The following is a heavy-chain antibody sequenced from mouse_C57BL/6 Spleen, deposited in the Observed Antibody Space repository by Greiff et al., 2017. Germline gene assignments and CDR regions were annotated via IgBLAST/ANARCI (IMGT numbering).Heavy chain of an antibody. D-gene: IGHD2-12*01. V-gene: IGHV1-52*01. CDR1: GYTFTSYW. CDR3: ARRGYSPYFDY. Sequence: QVQLQQPGAELVRPGSSVKLSCKASGYTFTSYWMHWVKQRPIQGLEWIGNIDPSDSETHYNQKFKDKATLTVDKSSSTAYMQLSSLTSEDSAVYYCARRGYSPYFDYWGQGTTLTVSS. J-gene: IGHJ2*01. CDR2: IDPSDSET.